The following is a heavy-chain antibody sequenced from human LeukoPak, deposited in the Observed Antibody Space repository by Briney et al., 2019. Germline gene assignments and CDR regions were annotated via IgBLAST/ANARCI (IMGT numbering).Heavy chain of an antibody. CDR3: ARHVSFSSSWYWFDP. D-gene: IGHD6-13*01. J-gene: IGHJ5*02. V-gene: IGHV1-18*01. Sequence: ASVKVSCKASGYTFTSYGISWVRQAPGQGLEWMGWINAYSGNTNYAQKFQGRVTMTTDTSTSTAYMELRSLGSDDTAVYYCARHVSFSSSWYWFDPWGQGTLVTVSS. CDR2: INAYSGNT. CDR1: GYTFTSYG.